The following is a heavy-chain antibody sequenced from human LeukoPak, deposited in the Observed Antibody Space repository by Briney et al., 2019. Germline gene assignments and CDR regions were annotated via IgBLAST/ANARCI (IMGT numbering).Heavy chain of an antibody. Sequence: ASVKVSCKASGYTFTSYGISWVRQAPGQGLEWMGWINTNTGNPTYAQGFTGRFVFSLDTSVSTAYLQISSLKAEDTAVYYCARYCGGDCYSEGFDYWGQGTLVTVSS. CDR3: ARYCGGDCYSEGFDY. V-gene: IGHV7-4-1*02. J-gene: IGHJ4*02. CDR2: INTNTGNP. CDR1: GYTFTSYG. D-gene: IGHD2-21*02.